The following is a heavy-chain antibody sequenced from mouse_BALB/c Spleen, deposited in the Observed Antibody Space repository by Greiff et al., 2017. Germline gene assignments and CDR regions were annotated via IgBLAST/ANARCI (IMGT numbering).Heavy chain of an antibody. J-gene: IGHJ4*01. V-gene: IGHV5-6*01. Sequence: EVQRVESGGDLVKPGGSLKLSCAASGFTFSSYGMSWVRQTPDKRLEWVATISSGGSYTYYPDSVKGRFTISRDNAKNTLYLQMSSLKSEDTAMYYCARPCTTVVAKDAMDYWGQGTSVTVSS. CDR1: GFTFSSYG. CDR2: ISSGGSYT. CDR3: ARPCTTVVAKDAMDY. D-gene: IGHD1-1*01.